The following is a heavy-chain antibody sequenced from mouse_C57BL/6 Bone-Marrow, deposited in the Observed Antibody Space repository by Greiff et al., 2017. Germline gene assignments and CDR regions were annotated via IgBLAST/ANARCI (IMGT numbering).Heavy chain of an antibody. CDR3: ASSYYGSSSWFAY. J-gene: IGHJ3*01. V-gene: IGHV2-6*01. CDR2: IWGVGST. D-gene: IGHD1-1*01. CDR1: GFSLTSYG. Sequence: VMLVESGPGLVAPSQSLSITCTVSGFSLTSYGVDWVRQSPGKGLEWLGVIWGVGSTNYNSALKSRLSISKDNSKSQVFLKMNSLQTDDTAMYYCASSYYGSSSWFAYWGQGTLVTVSA.